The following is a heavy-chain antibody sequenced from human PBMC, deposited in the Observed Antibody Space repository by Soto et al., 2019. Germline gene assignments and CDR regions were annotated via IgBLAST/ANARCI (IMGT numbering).Heavy chain of an antibody. J-gene: IGHJ3*02. CDR3: APRKHGSFNIGAFDI. CDR1: GFSFSTYE. V-gene: IGHV3-48*03. Sequence: EVQLVESGGGLVQPGGSLRLSCAASGFSFSTYEMNWVRQAPGKGLEWVSYISKSGIDIYYADSVKGRFTISRDNANNSLYLQMSSLRVDDTALYYCAPRKHGSFNIGAFDIWGQGTMVTVSS. CDR2: ISKSGIDI. D-gene: IGHD5-12*01.